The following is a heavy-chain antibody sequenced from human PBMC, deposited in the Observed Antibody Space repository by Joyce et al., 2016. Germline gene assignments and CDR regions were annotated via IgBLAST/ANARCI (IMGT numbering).Heavy chain of an antibody. J-gene: IGHJ3*02. CDR2: IIPIVGVA. Sequence: VQLVQSGAEVKKPGSSVKVSCKVSGGNFYDYTITWVRQAPGQGLEWMGRIIPIVGVANYARKFRGRVALTADKSTATAYLELNSLRLDDMAMFFCTRGRIEYSKTFNAYDIWGQGTMVTVSS. CDR3: TRGRIEYSKTFNAYDI. V-gene: IGHV1-69*04. D-gene: IGHD2/OR15-2a*01. CDR1: GGNFYDYT.